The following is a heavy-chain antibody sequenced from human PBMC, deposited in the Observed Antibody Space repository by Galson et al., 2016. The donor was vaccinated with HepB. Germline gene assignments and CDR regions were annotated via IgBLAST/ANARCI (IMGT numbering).Heavy chain of an antibody. CDR1: GDSMSRTSHY. Sequence: SETLSLTCTVSGDSMSRTSHYWGWVRQPPGKGLEWIGIVYYSGLSYYSPSLKSRVTISLDTSKKQFSLNLSSVTAADAAMYYCARRMYGSACFDFWGQGTLVIVSS. CDR3: ARRMYGSACFDF. J-gene: IGHJ4*02. D-gene: IGHD6-19*01. CDR2: VYYSGLS. V-gene: IGHV4-39*01.